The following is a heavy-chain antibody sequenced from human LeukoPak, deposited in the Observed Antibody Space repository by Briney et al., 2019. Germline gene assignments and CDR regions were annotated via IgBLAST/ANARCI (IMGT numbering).Heavy chain of an antibody. CDR2: IYHSGST. CDR3: ARMDFWSGYLNY. D-gene: IGHD3-3*01. CDR1: GFTFSSYS. J-gene: IGHJ4*02. V-gene: IGHV4-30-2*01. Sequence: LSCAASGFTFSSYSMNWIRQPPGKGLEWIGYIYHSGSTYYNPSLKSRVTISVDRSKNQFSLKLSSVTAADTAVYYCARMDFWSGYLNYWGQGTLVTVSS.